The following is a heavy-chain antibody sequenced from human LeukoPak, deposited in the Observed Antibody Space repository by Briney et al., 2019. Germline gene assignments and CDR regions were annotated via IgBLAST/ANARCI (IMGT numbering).Heavy chain of an antibody. Sequence: GGSLRLSCAASGFTVSSNYMSWVRQAPGKGLEWVSVIYSGGSTYYADSVKGRFTISRDNSKNTLYLQMNSLRAEDTAVYYCARGRHKPDPGPDYWGQGTLVTVSS. J-gene: IGHJ4*02. CDR3: ARGRHKPDPGPDY. CDR1: GFTVSSNY. D-gene: IGHD2-21*01. CDR2: IYSGGST. V-gene: IGHV3-53*01.